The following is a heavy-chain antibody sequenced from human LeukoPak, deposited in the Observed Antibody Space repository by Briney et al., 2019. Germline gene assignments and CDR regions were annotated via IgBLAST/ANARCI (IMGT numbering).Heavy chain of an antibody. CDR3: AREGRSGSSWYLAN. D-gene: IGHD6-13*01. V-gene: IGHV7-4-1*02. CDR1: GYTFTNYA. CDR2: INTNTGNP. Sequence: ASVKVSCKASGYTFTNYAVNWVRQAPGQGLEWMGWINTNTGNPTYAQGFTERFVFSLDTSVSTAYLQISSLKAEDTAVYYCAREGRSGSSWYLANWGQGVLVTVSS. J-gene: IGHJ4*02.